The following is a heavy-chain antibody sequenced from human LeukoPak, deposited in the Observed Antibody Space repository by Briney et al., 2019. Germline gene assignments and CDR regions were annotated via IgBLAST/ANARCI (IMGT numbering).Heavy chain of an antibody. D-gene: IGHD5-12*01. CDR2: ISWNSRSI. V-gene: IGHV3-9*01. CDR3: AKALSGSRGEYFDY. J-gene: IGHJ4*02. Sequence: GGSLRLSCAASAFTFDDYAMHWVRQAPGKGLEWVSGISWNSRSIVYADSVKGRFTISRDNAKDSLYLQMNSLRAEDTALYYCAKALSGSRGEYFDYWGQGTLVTVSS. CDR1: AFTFDDYA.